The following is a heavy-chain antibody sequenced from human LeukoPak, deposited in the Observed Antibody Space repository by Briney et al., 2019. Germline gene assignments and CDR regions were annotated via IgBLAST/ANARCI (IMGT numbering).Heavy chain of an antibody. CDR2: ISSSGSTI. D-gene: IGHD3-22*01. J-gene: IGHJ6*02. V-gene: IGHV3-48*03. Sequence: GGSLRLSCAAAGFTFSSYEMNWVRQAPGKGLEWVSYISSSGSTIYYADSVKGRFTISRDNAKNSLYLQMNSLRAEDTAVYYCARDPHYYDSSGYVTNYYGMDVWGQGPTVAVSS. CDR1: GFTFSSYE. CDR3: ARDPHYYDSSGYVTNYYGMDV.